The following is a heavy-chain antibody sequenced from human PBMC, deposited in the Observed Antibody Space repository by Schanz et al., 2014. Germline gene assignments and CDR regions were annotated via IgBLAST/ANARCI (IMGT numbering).Heavy chain of an antibody. CDR2: ISAYNGNT. CDR1: RYTFNTYG. Sequence: GPEAKEPGASVKVSCEASRYTFNTYGLNWVRQAPGQGLEWMGWISAYNGNTNYAQKLQGRVTMTTDTSTSTAYMELRSLRSDDTAVYYCARDGVDAAAGGNYWGQGTLVTVSS. V-gene: IGHV1-18*01. D-gene: IGHD6-13*01. J-gene: IGHJ4*02. CDR3: ARDGVDAAAGGNY.